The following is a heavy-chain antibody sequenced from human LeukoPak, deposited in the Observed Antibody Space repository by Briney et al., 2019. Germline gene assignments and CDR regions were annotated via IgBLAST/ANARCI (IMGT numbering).Heavy chain of an antibody. CDR1: GGSISSSY. CDR3: ARVYYSSSYDYWYFDL. V-gene: IGHV4-59*01. Sequence: SETLSLTCTVSGGSISSSYWSWIRQPPGKGLEWIGYIYNSGSTNYNPSLKSRVTISVDTSKNQFSLKLSSVTAADTAVYYCARVYYSSSYDYWYFDLWGRGTLVTVSS. J-gene: IGHJ2*01. CDR2: IYNSGST. D-gene: IGHD6-13*01.